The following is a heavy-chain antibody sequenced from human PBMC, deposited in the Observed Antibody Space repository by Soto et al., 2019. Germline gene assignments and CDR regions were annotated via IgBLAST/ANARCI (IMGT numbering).Heavy chain of an antibody. CDR3: VKRRGAGGHFDY. CDR2: VSIGGST. J-gene: IGHJ4*02. V-gene: IGHV3-23*01. Sequence: PGGSLRLSSAASGFTFSSYAMGWVRQGPGKGLEWVAVVSIGGSTHYADSVRGRFTISRDNSKNTLSLQMNSLTAEDTAVYFCVKRRGAGGHFDYWGQGALVTVSS. CDR1: GFTFSSYA. D-gene: IGHD2-15*01.